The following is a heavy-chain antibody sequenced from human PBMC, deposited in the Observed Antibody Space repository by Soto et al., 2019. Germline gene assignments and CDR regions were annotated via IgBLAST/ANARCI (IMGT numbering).Heavy chain of an antibody. V-gene: IGHV3-21*01. CDR1: GFTFSSYS. CDR2: ISSSSSYI. CDR3: ARDQHIVVVPAAYHYGMDV. Sequence: LRLSCAASGFTFSSYSMNWVRQAPGKGLEWVSSISSSSSYIYYADSVKGRFTISRDNAKNSLYLQMNSLRAEDTAVYYCARDQHIVVVPAAYHYGMDVWGQGTTVTVSS. J-gene: IGHJ6*02. D-gene: IGHD2-2*01.